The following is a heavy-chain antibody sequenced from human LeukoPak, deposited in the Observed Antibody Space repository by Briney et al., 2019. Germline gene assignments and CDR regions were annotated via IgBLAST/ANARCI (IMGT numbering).Heavy chain of an antibody. Sequence: SETLSLTCTVSGGSISSGGYYWSWIRQHPGKGLEWIGYIYYSGSTYYNPSLKSRVTISVDTSKNQFSLKLSSVTAADTAVYYCARTAGYYDSSGYYYVDYWGQGTLITVSS. D-gene: IGHD3-22*01. CDR3: ARTAGYYDSSGYYYVDY. CDR2: IYYSGST. CDR1: GGSISSGGYY. J-gene: IGHJ4*02. V-gene: IGHV4-31*03.